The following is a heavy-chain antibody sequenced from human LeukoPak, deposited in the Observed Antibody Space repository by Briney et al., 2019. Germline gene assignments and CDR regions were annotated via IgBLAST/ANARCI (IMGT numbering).Heavy chain of an antibody. D-gene: IGHD1-26*01. Sequence: AGGSLRLSCAVSGFTFNTYAMNWVRQVPGMGLEWVSSISGSGASTYYPDSVRGRFTISRDSSKNTLYLQMNSLRAEDTAVYYCASAVTRIVGATTSGFDYWGQGTLVTVSS. V-gene: IGHV3-23*01. CDR1: GFTFNTYA. J-gene: IGHJ4*02. CDR3: ASAVTRIVGATTSGFDY. CDR2: ISGSGAST.